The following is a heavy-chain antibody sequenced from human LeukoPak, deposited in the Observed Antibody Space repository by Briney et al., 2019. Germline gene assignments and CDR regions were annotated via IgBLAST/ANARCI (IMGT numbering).Heavy chain of an antibody. CDR1: GGSFSGYY. CDR2: INHSGST. Sequence: SETLSLTCAVYGGSFSGYYWSWIRQPPGKGLEWIGEINHSGSTNYNPSLKSRVTISVDTSKNQFSLKLSSVTAADTAVYYCARGCIAAASKSLDYWGQGTLVTVSS. D-gene: IGHD6-13*01. V-gene: IGHV4-34*01. CDR3: ARGCIAAASKSLDY. J-gene: IGHJ4*02.